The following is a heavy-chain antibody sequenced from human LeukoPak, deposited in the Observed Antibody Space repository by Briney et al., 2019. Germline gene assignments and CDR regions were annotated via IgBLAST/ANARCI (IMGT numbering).Heavy chain of an antibody. CDR1: GYTFTSYA. CDR3: ARHPPRRHVSNWFDP. J-gene: IGHJ5*02. D-gene: IGHD5-24*01. CDR2: INAGNGNT. Sequence: ASVKVSCKASGYTFTSYAMHWVRQAPGQRLEWMGWINAGNGNTKYSQKFQGRVTITRDTSASTAYMELSSLRSEDTAVYYCARHPPRRHVSNWFDPWGQGTLVTVSS. V-gene: IGHV1-3*01.